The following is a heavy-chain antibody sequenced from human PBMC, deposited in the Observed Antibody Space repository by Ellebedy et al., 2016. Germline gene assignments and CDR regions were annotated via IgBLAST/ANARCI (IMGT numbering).Heavy chain of an antibody. D-gene: IGHD3-22*01. CDR1: GFTFSSYS. CDR3: ATYDNSGPIRGY. Sequence: GESLKISXAASGFTFSSYSMNWVRQAPGKGLEWVSSISSSSSYIYYADSVKGRFTISRDNAKNSLYLQMNSLRAEDTAVYYCATYDNSGPIRGYWGQGTLVTVSS. CDR2: ISSSSSYI. V-gene: IGHV3-21*01. J-gene: IGHJ4*02.